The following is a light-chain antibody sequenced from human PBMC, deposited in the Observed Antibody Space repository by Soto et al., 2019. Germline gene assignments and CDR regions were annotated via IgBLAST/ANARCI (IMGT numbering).Light chain of an antibody. CDR2: SHD. CDR1: SSNIGRNA. CDR3: VAWDDSLKGPV. J-gene: IGLJ3*02. Sequence: QSVLTQPPSASGTPGQRVTISCSGSSSNIGRNAVNWYQQLPGAAPKLLIYSHDQRPSGVPDRFSGSKSGTSASLAISGLQSDDEADYYCVAWDDSLKGPVFGGGTKLIVL. V-gene: IGLV1-44*01.